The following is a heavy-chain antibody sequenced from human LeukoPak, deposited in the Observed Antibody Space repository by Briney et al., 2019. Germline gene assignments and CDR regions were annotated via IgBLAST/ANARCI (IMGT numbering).Heavy chain of an antibody. CDR2: IRSSSSDI. J-gene: IGHJ1*01. V-gene: IGHV3-21*03. Sequence: GGSLRLSCAASGFTFSSFSMNWVRQAPEEGLEWVSFIRSSSSDIYYANSVKGRFTLSRGNAKNSLYLQMDSLRAEDTAVYYCARVRSGSCDLWGQGTGDSVS. D-gene: IGHD1-26*01. CDR1: GFTFSSFS. CDR3: ARVRSGSCDL.